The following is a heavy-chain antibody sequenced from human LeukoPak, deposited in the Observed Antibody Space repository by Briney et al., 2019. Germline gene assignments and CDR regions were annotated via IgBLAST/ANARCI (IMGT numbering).Heavy chain of an antibody. J-gene: IGHJ4*02. V-gene: IGHV4-34*01. D-gene: IGHD3-22*01. Sequence: PSETLSLTCAVYGGSFSGYDWSWIRQPPGKGLEWIGEINHSGSTNYNPSLKSRVTISVDTSKNQFSLKLSSVTAADTAVYYCARRDYYDSSGPHFDYYFDYWGQGTLVTVSS. CDR3: ARRDYYDSSGPHFDYYFDY. CDR1: GGSFSGYD. CDR2: INHSGST.